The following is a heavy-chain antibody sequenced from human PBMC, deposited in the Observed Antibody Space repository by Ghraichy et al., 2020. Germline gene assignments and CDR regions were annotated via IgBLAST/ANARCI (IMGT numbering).Heavy chain of an antibody. Sequence: SETLSLTCAVYGGSFRGYYWSWIRQPPGKGLEWIGEISHSGGTNYNPSLTSRVTISRDTSKNQFSLKLSSVTAADTAVYYCARVRGYCGGGSCYYWFDPWGQGTLVTVSS. D-gene: IGHD2-15*01. J-gene: IGHJ5*02. CDR1: GGSFRGYY. CDR3: ARVRGYCGGGSCYYWFDP. CDR2: ISHSGGT. V-gene: IGHV4-34*01.